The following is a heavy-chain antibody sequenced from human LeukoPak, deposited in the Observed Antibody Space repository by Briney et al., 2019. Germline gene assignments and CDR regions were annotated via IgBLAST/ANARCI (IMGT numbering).Heavy chain of an antibody. D-gene: IGHD6-13*01. Sequence: GSLRLSCAASGFTFSSYAMSWVRQAPGKGLEWVSAISGSGGSTYYADSVKGRFTIPRHNSKNTLYLQMNSLRAEDTAVYYCAKGGSSWYPFDYWGQGTLVTVSS. CDR2: ISGSGGST. CDR1: GFTFSSYA. V-gene: IGHV3-23*01. J-gene: IGHJ4*02. CDR3: AKGGSSWYPFDY.